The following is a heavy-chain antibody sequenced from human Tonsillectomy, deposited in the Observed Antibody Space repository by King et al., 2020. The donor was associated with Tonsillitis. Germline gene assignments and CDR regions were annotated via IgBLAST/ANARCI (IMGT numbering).Heavy chain of an antibody. V-gene: IGHV3-33*08. J-gene: IGHJ3*02. Sequence: VQLVESGGGVVQPGRSLRLSCAASGFTFSSDGMHWVRQAPGKGLEWVAVLWCDGSNKFYADSVKGRFTISRDNSKNTLYLQMNSLRAEDTAVYYCARGSGGYENDAFDIWGQGTMVTVSS. CDR2: LWCDGSNK. D-gene: IGHD3-16*01. CDR1: GFTFSSDG. CDR3: ARGSGGYENDAFDI.